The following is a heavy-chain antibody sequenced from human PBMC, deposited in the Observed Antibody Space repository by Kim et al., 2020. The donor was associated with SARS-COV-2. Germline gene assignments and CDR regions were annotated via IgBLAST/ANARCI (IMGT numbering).Heavy chain of an antibody. D-gene: IGHD3-3*01. J-gene: IGHJ6*03. CDR1: GYTFTSYA. Sequence: ASVKVSCKASGYTFTSYAMNWVRQAPGQGLEWMGWINTNTGNPTYAQGFTGRFVFSLDTSVSTAYLQISSLKAEDTAVYYCAVGYDFWSGYSLDYYYYYMDVWGKGTTVTVSS. CDR2: INTNTGNP. V-gene: IGHV7-4-1*02. CDR3: AVGYDFWSGYSLDYYYYYMDV.